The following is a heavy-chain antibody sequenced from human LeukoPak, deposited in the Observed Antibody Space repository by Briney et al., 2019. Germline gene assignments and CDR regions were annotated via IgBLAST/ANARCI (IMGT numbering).Heavy chain of an antibody. CDR1: GFTVSSYG. CDR3: VRDRAEGRAWVEFDP. V-gene: IGHV3-66*02. J-gene: IGHJ5*02. CDR2: VYSDGVT. Sequence: GGSLRLSCAASGFTVSSYGMSWVRQAPGKGPEWVSLVYSDGVTRYADSVQGRFTISRDNSKNTLYLQMNNLRVEDTAVYHCVRDRAEGRAWVEFDPWGQGILATVSS.